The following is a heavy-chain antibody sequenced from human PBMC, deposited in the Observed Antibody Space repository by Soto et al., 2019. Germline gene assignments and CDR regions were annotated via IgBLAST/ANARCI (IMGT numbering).Heavy chain of an antibody. D-gene: IGHD6-13*01. CDR3: ARRSSSWYFDY. V-gene: IGHV3-23*01. Sequence: EVQLLESGGGLLQLGGSLRLSCAASGFTFGSYAMNWVRQAPGKGLEWVSVISGSGGSTYYADSVKGRFTISRVNSKNTLYLQMNSLRAEDTAVYYCARRSSSWYFDYWGQGTRVTVSS. J-gene: IGHJ4*02. CDR2: ISGSGGST. CDR1: GFTFGSYA.